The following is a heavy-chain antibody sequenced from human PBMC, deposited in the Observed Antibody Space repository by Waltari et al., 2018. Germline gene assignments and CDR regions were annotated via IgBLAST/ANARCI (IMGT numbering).Heavy chain of an antibody. CDR2: ISNDGSNK. CDR3: ARDNPYSSSWLLFFDTFDV. V-gene: IGHV3-30-3*01. Sequence: VHLVESGGGVVQPGRSLRLSCAASGFTFRRPSMHWARQAPGKGLEWVAVISNDGSNKNYAVSVEGRFTISRDNSKNTLNLQMDGLRAEDTAVYYCARDNPYSSSWLLFFDTFDVWGQGTMVTVSS. CDR1: GFTFRRPS. J-gene: IGHJ3*01. D-gene: IGHD6-13*01.